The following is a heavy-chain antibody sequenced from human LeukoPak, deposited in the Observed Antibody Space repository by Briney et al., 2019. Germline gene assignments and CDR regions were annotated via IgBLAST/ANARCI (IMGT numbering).Heavy chain of an antibody. J-gene: IGHJ6*03. CDR3: AKPKMVTDYYYYMDV. D-gene: IGHD5-18*01. V-gene: IGHV3-23*01. Sequence: GGSLRLSCAASGFTFSSYAMSWVRQAPGKGLEWVSAISGSGGSTYYADSVKGRFTISRDNSKNTLYLQMNSLRAEDTAVYYSAKPKMVTDYYYYMDVWGKGATVTVSS. CDR1: GFTFSSYA. CDR2: ISGSGGST.